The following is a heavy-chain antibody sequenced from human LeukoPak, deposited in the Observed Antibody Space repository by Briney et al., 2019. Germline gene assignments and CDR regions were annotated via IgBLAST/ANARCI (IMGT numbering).Heavy chain of an antibody. D-gene: IGHD3-22*01. Sequence: PGGSLRLSCSASGFTFSTYWMSWIRQAPGKGLEWVSYISSSGSTIYYADSVKGRFTISRDNAKNSLYLQMNSLRAEDTAVYYCARVSFYYDSIWFDPWGQGTLVTVSS. V-gene: IGHV3-11*01. CDR2: ISSSGSTI. CDR1: GFTFSTYW. CDR3: ARVSFYYDSIWFDP. J-gene: IGHJ5*02.